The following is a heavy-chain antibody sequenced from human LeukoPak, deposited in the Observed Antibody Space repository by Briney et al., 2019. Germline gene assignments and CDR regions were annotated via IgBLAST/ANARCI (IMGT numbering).Heavy chain of an antibody. Sequence: SETLSLTCTVSGGSVSSGNYYWSWIRQPPGKGLEWIGYIYYSGSTNYNPSLKSRVTISVDTSKNQFSLKLSSATAADTAVYYCARDLSGYFNYWGQGTLATVSS. J-gene: IGHJ4*02. CDR2: IYYSGST. CDR3: ARDLSGYFNY. D-gene: IGHD3-22*01. CDR1: GGSVSSGNYY. V-gene: IGHV4-61*01.